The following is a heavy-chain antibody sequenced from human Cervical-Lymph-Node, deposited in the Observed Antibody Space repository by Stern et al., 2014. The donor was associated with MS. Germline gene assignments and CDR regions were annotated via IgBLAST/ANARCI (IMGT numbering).Heavy chain of an antibody. V-gene: IGHV5-51*01. CDR1: GYTFTSYW. J-gene: IGHJ4*02. CDR2: IFPGGSNI. CDR3: ARQRYFDY. Sequence: EVQLVESGPEVKRPGESLKISCQASGYTFTSYWIGWVRQMPGKGREGIAIIFPGGSNIRYSPSFQGQVTISADKSSSTAYLQWNNLKASDTAIYYCARQRYFDYWGQGTLVTVSS.